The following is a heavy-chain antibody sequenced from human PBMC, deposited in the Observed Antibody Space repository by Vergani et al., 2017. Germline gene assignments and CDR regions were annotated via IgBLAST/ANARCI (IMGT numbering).Heavy chain of an antibody. CDR3: ARSGYCAHGVCYMTYYYYMDV. Sequence: EVHLLESGGGQVEAGGSLRLSCVASGFTFSNSAMSWVRQTSGKGLEWVSAISGHGDRTYYADSVEGRFTISRDNSKNTVYLQMNSLKAKDRATYYCARSGYCAHGVCYMTYYYYMDVWGKGTAVTVSS. V-gene: IGHV3-23*01. CDR2: ISGHGDRT. D-gene: IGHD2-8*01. J-gene: IGHJ6*03. CDR1: GFTFSNSA.